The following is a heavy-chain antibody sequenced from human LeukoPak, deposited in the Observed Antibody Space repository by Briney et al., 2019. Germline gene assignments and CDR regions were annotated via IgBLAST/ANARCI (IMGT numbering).Heavy chain of an antibody. J-gene: IGHJ4*02. CDR3: ARLRWPRGGRSSFDY. D-gene: IGHD3-10*01. Sequence: GESLKISCKGSGYSFTSHWIGWVRQVPGKGLELMGIVNPDDSDTIYSPSFQGQVTISADESITTAYLQWSSLKASDTAMYYCARLRWPRGGRSSFDYWGQGALVTVSS. CDR1: GYSFTSHW. V-gene: IGHV5-51*01. CDR2: VNPDDSDT.